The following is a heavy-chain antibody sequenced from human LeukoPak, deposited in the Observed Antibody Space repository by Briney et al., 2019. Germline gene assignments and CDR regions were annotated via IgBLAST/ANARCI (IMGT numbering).Heavy chain of an antibody. CDR2: INPNSGGT. D-gene: IGHD3-10*01. V-gene: IGHV1-2*02. CDR1: GYTFTGYY. Sequence: GASVKVSCKASGYTFTGYYMHWVRQAPGQGLEWMGWINPNSGGTNYAQKFQGRVTMTRDTSISTAYMELSRLRSDDTAVYYCARVMVRGVIRDYMDVWGKGTTVTISS. CDR3: ARVMVRGVIRDYMDV. J-gene: IGHJ6*03.